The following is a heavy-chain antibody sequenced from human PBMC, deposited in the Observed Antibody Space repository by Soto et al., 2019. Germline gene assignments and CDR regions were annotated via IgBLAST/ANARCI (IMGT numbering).Heavy chain of an antibody. CDR3: ARGAYNARGDPFNF. V-gene: IGHV1-3*01. CDR2: INAGNGNT. J-gene: IGHJ3*01. Sequence: ASVKVSCKASGYTFTSYAIPWVRPAPGQRHEWMGCINAGNGNTKYSQKFQGRVTMTRDTSMSTVYMELRSLRSEDTAVYYCARGAYNARGDPFNFLGQGSMVTVSS. CDR1: GYTFTSYA. D-gene: IGHD2-21*01.